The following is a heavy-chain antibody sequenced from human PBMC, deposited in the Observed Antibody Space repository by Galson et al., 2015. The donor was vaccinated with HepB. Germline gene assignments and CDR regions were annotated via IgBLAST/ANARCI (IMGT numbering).Heavy chain of an antibody. CDR1: GFTFSSYA. Sequence: SLRLSCAASGFTFSSYAMSWVRQAPGKGLEWVSAISGSGGSTYYADSVKGRFTISRDNSKNTLYLQMNSLRAEDTAVYYCAKGTEYYYDSSGYYHGAPGDYWGQGTLVTVSS. J-gene: IGHJ4*02. CDR3: AKGTEYYYDSSGYYHGAPGDY. V-gene: IGHV3-23*01. CDR2: ISGSGGST. D-gene: IGHD3-22*01.